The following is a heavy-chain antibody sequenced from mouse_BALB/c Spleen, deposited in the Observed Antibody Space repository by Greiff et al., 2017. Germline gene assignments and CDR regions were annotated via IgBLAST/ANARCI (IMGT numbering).Heavy chain of an antibody. Sequence: VQLQQSGAELAKPGASVKMSCKASGYTFTSYWMHWVKQRPGQGLEWIGYINPSTGYTEYNQKFKDKATLTADKSSSTAYMQLSSLTSEDSAVYYCARGVTTATSAWFAYWGQGTLVTVSA. J-gene: IGHJ3*01. D-gene: IGHD1-2*01. CDR3: ARGVTTATSAWFAY. CDR2: INPSTGYT. V-gene: IGHV1-7*01. CDR1: GYTFTSYW.